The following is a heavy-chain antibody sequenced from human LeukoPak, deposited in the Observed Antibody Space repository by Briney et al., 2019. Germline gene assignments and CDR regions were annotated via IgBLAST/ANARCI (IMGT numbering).Heavy chain of an antibody. CDR1: GGSISSYY. V-gene: IGHV4-59*08. Sequence: SETLSLTCTVSGGSISSYYWSWIRQPPGKGLEWIGYIYYSGSTNYNPSLKSRVTISVDTSKNQFSLKLSSVTAADTAVYYCARLFHYDYVWGSYRWSYYFDYWGQGTLVTVSS. CDR2: IYYSGST. D-gene: IGHD3-16*02. CDR3: ARLFHYDYVWGSYRWSYYFDY. J-gene: IGHJ4*02.